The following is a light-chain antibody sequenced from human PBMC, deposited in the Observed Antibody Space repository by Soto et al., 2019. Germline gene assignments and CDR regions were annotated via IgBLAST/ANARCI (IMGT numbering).Light chain of an antibody. J-gene: IGLJ1*01. CDR3: NSYTGKSTGV. V-gene: IGLV2-14*01. CDR2: EVS. Sequence: QSALTQPASVSGSPGQSITISCTGTSSDVGGYNYVSWYQQHPGKAPKLIIYEVSNRPSGVSNRFSGSQSGNTASLTISGLQAEDEADYYCNSYTGKSTGVFGTGTKVTVL. CDR1: SSDVGGYNY.